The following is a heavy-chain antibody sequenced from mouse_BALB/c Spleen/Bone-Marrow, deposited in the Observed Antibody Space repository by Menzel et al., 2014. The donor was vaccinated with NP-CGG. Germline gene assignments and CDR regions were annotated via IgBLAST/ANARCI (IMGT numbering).Heavy chain of an antibody. J-gene: IGHJ2*01. V-gene: IGHV7-3*02. Sequence: EVQVVESGGGLVQPGGSLRLSCATSGFTFXDYYRNWVRQPPGKALEWLGFIRNKANGYTTEYSASVRGRFTISRDNSQNILYLQMNTLRAEDSATYYCARDKGRVFFDYWGQGTTLTVSS. CDR2: IRNKANGYTT. CDR1: GFTFXDYY. CDR3: ARDKGRVFFDY.